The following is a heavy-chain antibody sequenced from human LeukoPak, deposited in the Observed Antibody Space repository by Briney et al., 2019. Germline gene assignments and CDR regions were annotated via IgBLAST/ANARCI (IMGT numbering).Heavy chain of an antibody. CDR2: INHSGST. CDR3: ASWDRYCQPDY. Sequence: KPSETLSLTCAVYGGSFSGYYWSWIRQPPGKGLEWIGEINHSGSTNYNPSLKSRVTISVDTSKNQFSLKLSSVAAADTAVYYCASWDRYCQPDYCGEGTLVTVSS. CDR1: GGSFSGYY. V-gene: IGHV4-34*01. D-gene: IGHD2-15*01. J-gene: IGHJ4*02.